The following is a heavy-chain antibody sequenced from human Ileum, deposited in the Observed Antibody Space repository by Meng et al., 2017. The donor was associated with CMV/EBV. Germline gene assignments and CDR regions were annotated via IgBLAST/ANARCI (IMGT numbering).Heavy chain of an antibody. CDR2: ISRGGADT. CDR1: GFTVTNNH. V-gene: IGHV3-23*01. Sequence: GESLKISCAVSGFTVTNNHMNWVRQAPGKGLEWVSTISRGGADTHYGESVKGRFTISRDNSKNTLYLQMNSLRAEDTAVYYCATRWGGQLPYWYFDLWGRGTLVTVSS. J-gene: IGHJ2*01. D-gene: IGHD3-16*01. CDR3: ATRWGGQLPYWYFDL.